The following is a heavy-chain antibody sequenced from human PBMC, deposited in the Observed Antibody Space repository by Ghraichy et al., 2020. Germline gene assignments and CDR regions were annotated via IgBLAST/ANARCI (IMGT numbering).Heavy chain of an antibody. CDR3: ARGEVDYYYGMDV. CDR1: GYNLNNYG. D-gene: IGHD3-16*01. J-gene: IGHJ6*02. CDR2: ISANKGNA. V-gene: IGHV1-18*01. Sequence: AAVKVSCKAFGYNLNNYGITWVRQAPGQGLEWMGWISANKGNANYEQKFQGRVTMTTDPSTNTAYMELRSLRSDDTAVYYCARGEVDYYYGMDVWGQGTTVTVSS.